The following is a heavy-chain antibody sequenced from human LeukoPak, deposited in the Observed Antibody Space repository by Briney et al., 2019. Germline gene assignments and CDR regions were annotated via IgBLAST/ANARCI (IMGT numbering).Heavy chain of an antibody. CDR1: GFTFSSYW. CDR3: AKGSEALYYYYYMDV. CDR2: INSDGSTT. J-gene: IGHJ6*03. D-gene: IGHD1-14*01. Sequence: PGGSLRLSCAASGFTFSSYWMHWVRQAPGKGLVWASRINSDGSTTNYADSVKGRFTISRDNAKNSLYLQMNSLRAEDMALYYCAKGSEALYYYYYMDVWGKGTTVTVSS. V-gene: IGHV3-74*01.